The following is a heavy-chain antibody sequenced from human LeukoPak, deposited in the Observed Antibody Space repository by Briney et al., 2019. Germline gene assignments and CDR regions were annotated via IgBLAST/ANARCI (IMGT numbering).Heavy chain of an antibody. CDR3: ARDIRQMDYYYYYGMDV. V-gene: IGHV3-30-3*01. CDR2: ISYDGSNK. Sequence: TGGSLRLSCAASGFTFSSYAMHWVRQAPGKGLEWVAVISYDGSNKYYADSVKGRFTISRDNSKNTLYLQMNSLRAEDTAVYYCARDIRQMDYYYYYGMDVWGQGTTVTVSS. CDR1: GFTFSSYA. J-gene: IGHJ6*02. D-gene: IGHD2-8*01.